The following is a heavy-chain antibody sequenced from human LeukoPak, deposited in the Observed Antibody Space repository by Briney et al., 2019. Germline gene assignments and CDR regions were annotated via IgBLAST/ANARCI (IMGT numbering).Heavy chain of an antibody. CDR3: ALAGFLEWLPLFDY. D-gene: IGHD3-3*01. V-gene: IGHV1-8*02. CDR2: MNPNSGNT. J-gene: IGHJ4*02. CDR1: GYTFTSYG. Sequence: ASVKVSCKASGYTFTSYGISWVRQAPGQGLEWMGWMNPNSGNTGYAQKFQGRVTMTRNTSISTAYMELSSLRSEDTAVYYCALAGFLEWLPLFDYWGQGTLVTVSS.